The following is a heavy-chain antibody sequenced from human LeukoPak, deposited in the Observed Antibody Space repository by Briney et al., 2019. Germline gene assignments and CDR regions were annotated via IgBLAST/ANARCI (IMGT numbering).Heavy chain of an antibody. D-gene: IGHD3-3*01. Sequence: SETLSLTCTVSGGSISSSSYYWGWIRQPPGKGLEWIGSIYYTGSTYYNPSLKSRVTISVDTSKNQFSLKLSSVTAADTAVYYCARGLTIFGVVIMGYWGQGTLVTVSS. CDR3: ARGLTIFGVVIMGY. CDR2: IYYTGST. V-gene: IGHV4-39*01. CDR1: GGSISSSSYY. J-gene: IGHJ4*02.